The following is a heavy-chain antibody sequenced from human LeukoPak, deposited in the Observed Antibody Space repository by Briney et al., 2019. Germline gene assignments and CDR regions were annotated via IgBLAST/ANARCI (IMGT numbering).Heavy chain of an antibody. V-gene: IGHV1-46*01. CDR1: GYTFTSYY. D-gene: IGHD3-3*01. CDR3: ARGSGFLEWSSSLDY. CDR2: INPSGGST. J-gene: IGHJ4*02. Sequence: ASVKVSFKASGYTFTSYYMHWVRQAPGQGLEWMGIINPSGGSTSYAQKFQGRVTMTRDMSTSTVYMELSSLRSEDTAVYYCARGSGFLEWSSSLDYWGQGTLVTVSS.